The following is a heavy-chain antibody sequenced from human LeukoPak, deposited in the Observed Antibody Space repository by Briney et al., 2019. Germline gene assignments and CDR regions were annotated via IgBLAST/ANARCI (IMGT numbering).Heavy chain of an antibody. V-gene: IGHV1-69*05. CDR3: ARDEWLLGFFDC. J-gene: IGHJ4*02. CDR1: GGTFSSYA. CDR2: IIPIFGTA. Sequence: WASVKVSCXASGGTFSSYAISWVRQAPGQGLEWMGGIIPIFGTANYAQKFQGRVTITTDESTSTAYMELSSLRSEDTAVYYCARDEWLLGFFDCWGQGTLVTVSS. D-gene: IGHD3-3*01.